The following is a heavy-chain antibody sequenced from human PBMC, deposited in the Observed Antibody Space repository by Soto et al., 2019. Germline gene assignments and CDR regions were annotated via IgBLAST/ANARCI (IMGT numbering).Heavy chain of an antibody. Sequence: ASAKVSSKASGYTFTSYAMHWVRQAPGQRLEWMGWINAGNGNTKYSQKFQGRVTITRDTSASTAYMELSSLRSEYTAVYYCARSIVVVTALDYWGQGTLVTVPQ. J-gene: IGHJ4*02. D-gene: IGHD2-21*02. CDR1: GYTFTSYA. V-gene: IGHV1-3*01. CDR3: ARSIVVVTALDY. CDR2: INAGNGNT.